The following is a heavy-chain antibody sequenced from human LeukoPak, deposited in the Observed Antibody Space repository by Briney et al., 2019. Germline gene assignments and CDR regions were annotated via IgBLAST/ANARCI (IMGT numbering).Heavy chain of an antibody. CDR2: ISYDGSNK. V-gene: IGHV3-30-3*01. Sequence: PGGSLRLSCAASGFTFSSYAMHWVRQAPGKGLEWVAVISYDGSNKYYADSVKGRFTISRDNSKNTLYLQMNSLRAEDTAVYYCAREPCSGGSCYSDYWGQGTLVTVSS. J-gene: IGHJ4*02. CDR3: AREPCSGGSCYSDY. D-gene: IGHD2-15*01. CDR1: GFTFSSYA.